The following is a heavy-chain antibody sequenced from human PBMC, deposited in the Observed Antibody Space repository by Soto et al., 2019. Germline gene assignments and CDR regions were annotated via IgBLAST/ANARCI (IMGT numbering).Heavy chain of an antibody. CDR2: IYYSVST. CDR3: PLGPNYDYIWGNPRPHAFDI. CDR1: GGSISSGGYY. D-gene: IGHD3-16*01. V-gene: IGHV4-31*03. Sequence: QVQLQESGPGLVKPSQTLSLTCTVSGGSISSGGYYWSWIRQHPGKGLEWIGYIYYSVSTYYNPSLKSRVTISVDTSKNQFSLKLSSVTAADTAVYYCPLGPNYDYIWGNPRPHAFDIWGQGTMVTVSS. J-gene: IGHJ3*02.